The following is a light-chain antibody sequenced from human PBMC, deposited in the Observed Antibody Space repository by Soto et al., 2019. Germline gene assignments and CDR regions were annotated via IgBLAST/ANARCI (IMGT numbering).Light chain of an antibody. Sequence: QAVVTQPPSVSGAPGQRVTISCTGSSSNIGAGYDVHGYQQLPGTAPKLLIYGNSNRPSGVPDRFSGSKSGTSASLAITGLLAEDEAVYSCQSYDSSLSGWVLGGGTKVTVL. CDR3: QSYDSSLSGWV. CDR1: SSNIGAGYD. CDR2: GNS. V-gene: IGLV1-40*01. J-gene: IGLJ3*02.